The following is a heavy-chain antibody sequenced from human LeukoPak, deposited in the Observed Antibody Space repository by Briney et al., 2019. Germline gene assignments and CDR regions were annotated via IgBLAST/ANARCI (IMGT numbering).Heavy chain of an antibody. D-gene: IGHD6-13*01. J-gene: IGHJ3*02. CDR3: AREEYSSSWTSAFDI. V-gene: IGHV1-2*02. CDR2: INPNSGGT. CDR1: GYTFTSYD. Sequence: ASVKVSCKASGYTFTSYDINWVRQATGQGLEWMGWINPNSGGTNYAQKFQGRVTMTRDTSISTAYMELSRLRSDDTAVYYCAREEYSSSWTSAFDIWGQGTMVTVSS.